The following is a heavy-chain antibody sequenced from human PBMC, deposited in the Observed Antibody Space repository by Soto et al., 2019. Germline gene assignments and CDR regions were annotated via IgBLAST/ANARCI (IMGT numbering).Heavy chain of an antibody. CDR2: IYTSGSS. CDR1: GGSISSYY. Sequence: QVQLQESGPGLVKPSETLSLTCTVSGGSISSYYWSWIRQPAGKGLEWIGRIYTSGSSNYNPSLKSRVTMSVDTSKNQFSLKLSSVTAADTAVYYCARDGARGWYYGMDVWGQGTTVTVSS. D-gene: IGHD6-19*01. CDR3: ARDGARGWYYGMDV. V-gene: IGHV4-4*07. J-gene: IGHJ6*02.